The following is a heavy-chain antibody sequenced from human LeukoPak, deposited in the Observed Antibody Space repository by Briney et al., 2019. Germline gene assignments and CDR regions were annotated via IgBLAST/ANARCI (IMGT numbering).Heavy chain of an antibody. V-gene: IGHV3-7*01. D-gene: IGHD1-26*01. CDR1: GFTFRYYW. J-gene: IGHJ3*02. CDR3: ARLDSASSRGEAFHI. CDR2: IKHDGSEK. Sequence: PGGSLRLSCAPSGFTFRYYWMTWVRQAPGKGLEWVASIKHDGSEKYYVDSVKGRFTISRDNAKNSLYLQMNSLRAEDTAVYYCARLDSASSRGEAFHIWGQGTMVTVSS.